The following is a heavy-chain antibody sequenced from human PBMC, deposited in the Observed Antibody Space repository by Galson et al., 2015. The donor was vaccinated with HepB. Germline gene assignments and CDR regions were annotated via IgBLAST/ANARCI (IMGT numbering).Heavy chain of an antibody. CDR3: GRLNSIIDY. J-gene: IGHJ4*02. CDR1: GDSFSNYW. CDR2: IDPSDAYT. V-gene: IGHV5-10-1*01. Sequence: QSGAEVKKPGESLRISCKGSGDSFSNYWINWVRQMPGKGLEWMGRIDPSDAYTNYSPSFEGHVTISADKSINTAYLQWSNLKASDTAMCYCGRLNSIIDYWGQGTLVTVSS. D-gene: IGHD2-21*01.